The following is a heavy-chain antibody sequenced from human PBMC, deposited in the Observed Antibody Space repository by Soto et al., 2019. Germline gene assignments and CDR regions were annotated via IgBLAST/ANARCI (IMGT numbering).Heavy chain of an antibody. CDR2: VNHSGST. J-gene: IGHJ5*02. CDR3: AINRAGIAAAGAHKEQKNWFDP. D-gene: IGHD6-13*01. V-gene: IGHV4-34*01. CDR1: GGSFSGYY. Sequence: QVQLQQWGAGLLKPSETLSLTCAVYGGSFSGYYWSWIRQPPGMGLEWIVEVNHSGSTNYNPSLKRRVPISLDPPKNQFSLKLSSVTAADTAVYYCAINRAGIAAAGAHKEQKNWFDPWGQRTLVTVAS.